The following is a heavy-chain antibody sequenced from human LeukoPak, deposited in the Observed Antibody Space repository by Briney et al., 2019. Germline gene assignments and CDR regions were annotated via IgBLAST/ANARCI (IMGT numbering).Heavy chain of an antibody. CDR2: ISAYNGNT. CDR3: AREVETGIVPDYFDY. J-gene: IGHJ4*02. Sequence: ASVKVSCKASGYTFTSYGISWVRQAPRQGLEWMGWISAYNGNTNYAQKLQGRVTMTTDTSTSTAYMELRSLRSDDTAVYYCAREVETGIVPDYFDYWGEGTLVTVSS. D-gene: IGHD5-18*01. V-gene: IGHV1-18*01. CDR1: GYTFTSYG.